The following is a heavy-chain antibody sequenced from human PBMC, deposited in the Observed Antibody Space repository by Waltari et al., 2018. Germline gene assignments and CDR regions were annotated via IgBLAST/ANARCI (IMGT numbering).Heavy chain of an antibody. CDR1: GGSISSGGYY. CDR2: IYYSGST. J-gene: IGHJ5*02. V-gene: IGHV4-31*03. D-gene: IGHD3-10*01. CDR3: ARDLGYGSGTSWGWFDP. Sequence: QVHLQESGPGLVKPSQTLSLTCTVSGGSISSGGYYWSWFRQHPGKGLEWFGYIYYSGSTYYNPSRKSRVTISVDTSKNQFSLKLSSVTAADTAVYYCARDLGYGSGTSWGWFDPWGQGTLVTVSS.